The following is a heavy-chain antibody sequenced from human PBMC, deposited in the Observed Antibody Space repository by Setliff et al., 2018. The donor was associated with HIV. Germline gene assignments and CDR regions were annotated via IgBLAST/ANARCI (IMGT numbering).Heavy chain of an antibody. CDR1: GFIFNNYA. CDR3: AKNLYSSIWSPLDY. V-gene: IGHV3-30*02. D-gene: IGHD6-13*01. J-gene: IGHJ4*02. CDR2: ILFDGTYK. Sequence: GESLRLSCAASGFIFNNYAMSWVRQAPGKGLDWVASILFDGTYKYYAASVKGRFTISRDNSKNTLFLQMGSLRTEDTAVYFCAKNLYSSIWSPLDYWGQGTQVTVSS.